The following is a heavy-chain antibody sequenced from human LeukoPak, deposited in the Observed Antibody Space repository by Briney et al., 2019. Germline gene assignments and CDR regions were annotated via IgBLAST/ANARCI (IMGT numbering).Heavy chain of an antibody. V-gene: IGHV4-59*06. Sequence: SETLSLTCAVSGGSFSGYYWSWIRQPPGKGLEWIGYIYYSGSTYYNPSLKSRVTISVDTSKNQFSLKLSSVTAADTAVYFCAGENSILRGVIDYWGQGTLVTVSS. CDR3: AGENSILRGVIDY. J-gene: IGHJ4*02. CDR2: IYYSGST. CDR1: GGSFSGYY. D-gene: IGHD3-10*01.